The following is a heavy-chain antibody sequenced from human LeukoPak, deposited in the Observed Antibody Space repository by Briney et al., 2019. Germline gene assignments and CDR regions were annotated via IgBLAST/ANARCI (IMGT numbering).Heavy chain of an antibody. J-gene: IGHJ4*02. D-gene: IGHD2-21*01. CDR3: AKGRGGGDFGPDY. CDR1: GYTFTGYY. CDR2: INPSGGST. V-gene: IGHV1-46*01. Sequence: ASVKVSCKASGYTFTGYYMHWVRQAPGQGLEWMGIINPSGGSTSYAQKFQGRVTMTRDTSTSTAYMELSSLRSEDTAVYYCAKGRGGGDFGPDYWGQGTLVTVSS.